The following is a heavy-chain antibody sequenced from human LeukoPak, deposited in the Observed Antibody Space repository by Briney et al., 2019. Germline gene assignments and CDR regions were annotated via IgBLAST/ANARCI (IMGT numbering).Heavy chain of an antibody. CDR2: INTNTGNP. CDR3: ARDRITIFRDDAFDI. Sequence: GASVKVSCKASGYTFTSYAMNWVRQAPGQRLEWMGWINTNTGNPTYAQGFTGRFVFSLDTSVSTAYLQISSLKAEDTAVYYCARDRITIFRDDAFDIWGQGTMVTVSS. D-gene: IGHD3-9*01. V-gene: IGHV7-4-1*02. J-gene: IGHJ3*02. CDR1: GYTFTSYA.